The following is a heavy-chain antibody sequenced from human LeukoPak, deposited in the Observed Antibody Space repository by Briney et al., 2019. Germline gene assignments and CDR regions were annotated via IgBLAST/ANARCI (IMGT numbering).Heavy chain of an antibody. Sequence: GGSLRLSCAASGFTFSNYWMSWVRQAPGKGLEWVANIKQDGSDKYYVDSVKGRFTISRDNAKNSLYLQMNSLRAEDTAVYYCARDQVDTAMVFDYWGQGTLVTVSS. CDR3: ARDQVDTAMVFDY. J-gene: IGHJ4*02. V-gene: IGHV3-7*01. D-gene: IGHD5-18*01. CDR2: IKQDGSDK. CDR1: GFTFSNYW.